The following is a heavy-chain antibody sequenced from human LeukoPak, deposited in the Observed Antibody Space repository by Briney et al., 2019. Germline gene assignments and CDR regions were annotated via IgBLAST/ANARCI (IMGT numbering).Heavy chain of an antibody. D-gene: IGHD2-21*02. CDR2: ISWNSGSI. CDR3: AKDSGGRAYCGGDCPGWYFDL. J-gene: IGHJ2*01. V-gene: IGHV3-9*01. Sequence: PGRSLRLSCAASGFTFDDYAMHWVRQAPGKGLEWVSGISWNSGSIGYADSVKGRFTISRDNAKNSLYLQMNSLRAEDTALYYCAKDSGGRAYCGGDCPGWYFDLWGRGTLVTVSS. CDR1: GFTFDDYA.